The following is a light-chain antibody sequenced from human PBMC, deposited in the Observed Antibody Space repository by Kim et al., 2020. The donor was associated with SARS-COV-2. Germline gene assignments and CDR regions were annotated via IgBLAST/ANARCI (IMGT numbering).Light chain of an antibody. Sequence: KTVTISCTRSSGRIASNYVQWYKQRPGSAPTTVIYADKQRPSGVPDRFSGSIDSSSNSASLTISGMRPEDEADYYCQSYDSTNHWVFGGGTQLTVL. CDR3: QSYDSTNHWV. CDR2: ADK. CDR1: SGRIASNY. J-gene: IGLJ3*02. V-gene: IGLV6-57*03.